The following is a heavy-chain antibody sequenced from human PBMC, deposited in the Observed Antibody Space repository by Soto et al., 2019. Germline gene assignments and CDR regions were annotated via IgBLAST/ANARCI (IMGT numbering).Heavy chain of an antibody. J-gene: IGHJ6*02. CDR3: ARMGVVRGVYYYGMDV. V-gene: IGHV1-18*01. CDR2: ISAYNGNT. D-gene: IGHD3-10*01. CDR1: GYTFTSYG. Sequence: QVQLVQSGAEVKKPGASVKVSCKASGYTFTSYGISWVRQAPGQGLEWMGWISAYNGNTNYAQKLKSRVTMTTDTTTSTAYMEMRSLRSDDTAVYYCARMGVVRGVYYYGMDVWGQGTTVTVSS.